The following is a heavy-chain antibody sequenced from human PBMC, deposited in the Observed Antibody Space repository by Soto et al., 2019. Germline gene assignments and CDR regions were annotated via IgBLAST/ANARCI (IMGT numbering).Heavy chain of an antibody. D-gene: IGHD5-12*01. V-gene: IGHV4-34*01. CDR1: GGSFSGYY. CDR2: INHSGST. Sequence: NPSETLSLTCAVYGGSFSGYYWSWIRQPPGKGLEWIGEINHSGSTNYNPSLKSRVTISVDTSKNQFSLKLSSVTAADTAVYYCARSLATIIYYYYGMDVWGQGTTVTVSS. CDR3: ARSLATIIYYYYGMDV. J-gene: IGHJ6*02.